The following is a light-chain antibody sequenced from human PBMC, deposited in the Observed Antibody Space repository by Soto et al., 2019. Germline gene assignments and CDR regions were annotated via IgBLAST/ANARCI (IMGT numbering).Light chain of an antibody. J-gene: IGKJ1*01. CDR3: EESYSRPPWM. V-gene: IGKV1-39*01. CDR1: QSISNH. CDR2: AAS. Sequence: DIQMTQSPSSLSASVGDRVNVTCRASQSISNHLNWYQQKPGKAPNLLIYAASNLHSGVPSRFSGSGSGTDFTLTISSLQLEDFATYYCEESYSRPPWMLGQGTKVEIK.